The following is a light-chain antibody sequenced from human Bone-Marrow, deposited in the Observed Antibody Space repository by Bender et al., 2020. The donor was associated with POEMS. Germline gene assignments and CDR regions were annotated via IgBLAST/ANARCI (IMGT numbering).Light chain of an antibody. Sequence: QSALTQPASVSGSPGQSITISCTGTSNDIGAEVYVSWYQQQPNKAPKLIIYDVANRPSGVSDRFSGSKSGDTASLTISGLQTEDEADYYCTAFRRFGTRVFGSGTRVALL. CDR1: SNDIGAEVY. CDR2: DVA. CDR3: TAFRRFGTRV. V-gene: IGLV2-14*01. J-gene: IGLJ1*01.